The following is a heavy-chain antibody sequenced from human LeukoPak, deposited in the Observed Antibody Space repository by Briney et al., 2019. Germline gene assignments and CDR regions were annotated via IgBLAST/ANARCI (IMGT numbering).Heavy chain of an antibody. Sequence: GASVKVSCKASGYTFTGYYMHWVRQAPGQGLEWMGWINPNSGGTNYAQKFQGRVTMTRDTSISTAYMELSRLRSDDTAVYYCATDTRGYSYGEEFDYWGQGTLVTVSS. J-gene: IGHJ4*02. CDR2: INPNSGGT. D-gene: IGHD5-18*01. CDR3: ATDTRGYSYGEEFDY. CDR1: GYTFTGYY. V-gene: IGHV1-2*02.